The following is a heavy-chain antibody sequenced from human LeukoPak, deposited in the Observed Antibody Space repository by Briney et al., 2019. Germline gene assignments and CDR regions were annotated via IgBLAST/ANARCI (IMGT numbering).Heavy chain of an antibody. V-gene: IGHV3-23*01. CDR2: ISGSGDGT. J-gene: IGHJ4*02. D-gene: IGHD5-12*01. Sequence: GGSLRLSCAASGFTFDNYAMIWVRLAPGRGLEYVSVISGSGDGTYSADSVRGRFTISRDNSKNTLYLQMHSLRAEDTAVYYCAREEYSAYRHYFDFWGQGTLVTVSS. CDR1: GFTFDNYA. CDR3: AREEYSAYRHYFDF.